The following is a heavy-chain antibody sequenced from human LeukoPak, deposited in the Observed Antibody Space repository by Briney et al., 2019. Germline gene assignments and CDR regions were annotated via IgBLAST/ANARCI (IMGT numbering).Heavy chain of an antibody. J-gene: IGHJ4*02. CDR3: AKAVYSSGWSNY. CDR2: IRYDGSNK. V-gene: IGHV3-30*02. CDR1: GFTFSSYG. D-gene: IGHD6-19*01. Sequence: GGSLRLSCAASGFTFSSYGMHWVRQAPGKGLEWVAFIRYDGSNKYYADSVKGRFTTSRDNSKNTLYLQMNSLRAEDTAVYYCAKAVYSSGWSNYWGQGTLVTVSS.